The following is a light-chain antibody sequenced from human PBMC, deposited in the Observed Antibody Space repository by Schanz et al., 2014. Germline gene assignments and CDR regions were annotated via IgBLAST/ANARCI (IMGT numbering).Light chain of an antibody. Sequence: EIVLTQSPGTLSLSPGERATLSCRGSQSLNSNYLAWYQHKPGQAPRVLIYGASTRATGFPARFSGSGSGTEFTLTISSLQSEDFAVYYCQQRSNWHLTFGGGTKVEIK. CDR1: QSLNSNY. V-gene: IGKV3D-20*02. CDR2: GAS. CDR3: QQRSNWHLT. J-gene: IGKJ4*01.